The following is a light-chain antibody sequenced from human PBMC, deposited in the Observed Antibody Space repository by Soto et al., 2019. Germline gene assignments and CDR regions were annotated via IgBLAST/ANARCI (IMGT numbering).Light chain of an antibody. J-gene: IGKJ2*01. CDR3: QQYGSSPLYT. CDR1: QSVSSSY. CDR2: GAS. Sequence: EIVLTQSPGTLSLSPGERATLSCRASQSVSSSYLAWYQQKPGQAPRLLMYGASSRATGIPDRFSDSGSGTDFTLTISRLEPEDFAVYYCQQYGSSPLYTFGQGTKLEIK. V-gene: IGKV3-20*01.